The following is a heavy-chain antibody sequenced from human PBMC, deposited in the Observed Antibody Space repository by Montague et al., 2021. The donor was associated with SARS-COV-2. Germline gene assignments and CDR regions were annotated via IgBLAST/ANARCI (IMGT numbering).Heavy chain of an antibody. V-gene: IGHV3-23*01. J-gene: IGHJ4*02. CDR3: AKSTHYYVSGTYYNTYYFDQ. CDR1: GFTFTNYG. CDR2: ISDSGDNT. Sequence: SRRLSCPASGFTFTNYGMSWVRQAPGKGLEWVSLISDSGDNTHYADSVKGRFTISRDNSKNTVLLQMNNLRAEDTAVYYCAKSTHYYVSGTYYNTYYFDQWGQGILVTVSS. D-gene: IGHD3-10*01.